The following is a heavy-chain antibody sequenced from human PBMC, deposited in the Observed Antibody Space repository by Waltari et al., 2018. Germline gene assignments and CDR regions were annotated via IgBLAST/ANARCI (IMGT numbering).Heavy chain of an antibody. CDR2: FSYNGDT. CDR1: GRPITTITYF. J-gene: IGHJ4*01. CDR3: ARGLGAIY. D-gene: IGHD2-21*01. Sequence: QLQMQVSGPGLVRPSETLSLTFAVPGRPITTITYFWVWIRQPPGKGLEWIASFSYNGDTYYNPSLKSRVTISGDTSKNQFSLLLSSVTAADTAVYYCARGLGAIYWGHGTLVTVSS. V-gene: IGHV4-39*07.